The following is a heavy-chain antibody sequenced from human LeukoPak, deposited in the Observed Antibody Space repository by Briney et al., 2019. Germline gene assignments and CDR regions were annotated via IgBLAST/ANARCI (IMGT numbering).Heavy chain of an antibody. D-gene: IGHD5-18*01. CDR2: IYTSGST. CDR1: GVSISSYY. Sequence: SETLSLTCTVSGVSISSYYLSWIRQPPGKGLEWVWPIYTSGSTNYNPSLKSRGTMSVDTSKNQFSLELRSVTAAGTGVYYCARGMYEGYSYGDTAIDYWGQGTMVTVSS. J-gene: IGHJ4*02. V-gene: IGHV4-4*07. CDR3: ARGMYEGYSYGDTAIDY.